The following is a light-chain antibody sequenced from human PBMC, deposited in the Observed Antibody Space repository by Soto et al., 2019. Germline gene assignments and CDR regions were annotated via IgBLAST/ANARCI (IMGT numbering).Light chain of an antibody. CDR1: ESISSK. V-gene: IGKV3-15*01. CDR2: GAS. J-gene: IGKJ5*01. Sequence: ERVMTQSPATLSVSPGERALLSCRASESISSKLGWYQQRPGQAPRLLIYGASSRATGIPTRFSGSGSGTEFTLTISSLPSEDSVVYYCQQYNKWFSISFGQWTRLEIK. CDR3: QQYNKWFSIS.